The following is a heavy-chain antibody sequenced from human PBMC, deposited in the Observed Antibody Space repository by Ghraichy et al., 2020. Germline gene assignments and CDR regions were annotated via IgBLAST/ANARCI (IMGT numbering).Heavy chain of an antibody. CDR1: GFTFSDYD. CDR2: ISTSSSYT. D-gene: IGHD5-24*01. Sequence: GGSLRLSCAASGFTFSDYDMSWIRQAPGKGLEWVSYISTSSSYTKYADSVKGRFTISRDNAKNALYLQMNSLRAEDTALYYCAGSRGGYHLHNYVFDIWGQGTMVTVSS. CDR3: AGSRGGYHLHNYVFDI. J-gene: IGHJ3*02. V-gene: IGHV3-11*06.